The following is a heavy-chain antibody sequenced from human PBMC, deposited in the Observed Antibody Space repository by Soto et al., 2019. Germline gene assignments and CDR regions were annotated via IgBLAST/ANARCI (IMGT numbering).Heavy chain of an antibody. J-gene: IGHJ4*02. Sequence: SETLSLTCAVSGDSISSYSWNWIRQTAGRGLEWIGRVSPSGHTQYRSSFETRVTISVDVSTNQFFLELRYVTAADTAVYYCARESGENWSYEAYWGQGTQVTVSS. CDR2: VSPSGHT. CDR3: ARESGENWSYEAY. CDR1: GDSISSYS. D-gene: IGHD1-7*01. V-gene: IGHV4-4*07.